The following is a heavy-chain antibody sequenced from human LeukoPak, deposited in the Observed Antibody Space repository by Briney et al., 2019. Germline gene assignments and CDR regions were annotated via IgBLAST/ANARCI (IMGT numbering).Heavy chain of an antibody. CDR3: ARDLSSTSNWEFDY. Sequence: ASVKVSCKASGYTFTGYFMHWVRQAPGQGLDWMGRINLNSGGTYYAQNFQGRVTMTRDTSISTAYVELSRLTSDDTAVYYCARDLSSTSNWEFDYWGQGTLVTASS. J-gene: IGHJ4*02. CDR2: INLNSGGT. V-gene: IGHV1-2*06. D-gene: IGHD1-26*01. CDR1: GYTFTGYF.